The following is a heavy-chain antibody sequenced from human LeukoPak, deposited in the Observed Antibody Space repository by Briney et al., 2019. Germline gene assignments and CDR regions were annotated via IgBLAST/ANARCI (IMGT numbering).Heavy chain of an antibody. CDR1: GFTFSSYA. CDR2: ISGSGGST. J-gene: IGHJ4*02. D-gene: IGHD2-15*01. V-gene: IGHV3-23*01. Sequence: GGSLRLSCAASGFTFSSYAMSWVRQAPGKGLEWVSAISGSGGSTYYADSVKGRFTISRDNSKNTLYLQMNSLRAEDTAVYYCAKDILGYCSGGSCYLFAYWGQGTLVTVSS. CDR3: AKDILGYCSGGSCYLFAY.